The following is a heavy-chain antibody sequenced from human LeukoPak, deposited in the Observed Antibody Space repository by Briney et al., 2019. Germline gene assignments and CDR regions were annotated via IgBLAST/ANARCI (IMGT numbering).Heavy chain of an antibody. CDR3: ARGDTEVAATADY. J-gene: IGHJ4*02. Sequence: GESLKISCKGSGYNFPNYWIGWVRQMPGKGLEWMGIIYPGDSDTRYSPSFQGQVTISADKSISTAYLQWSSLKASDTAMYYCARGDTEVAATADYWGQGTLVTVSS. CDR2: IYPGDSDT. V-gene: IGHV5-51*01. CDR1: GYNFPNYW. D-gene: IGHD6-19*01.